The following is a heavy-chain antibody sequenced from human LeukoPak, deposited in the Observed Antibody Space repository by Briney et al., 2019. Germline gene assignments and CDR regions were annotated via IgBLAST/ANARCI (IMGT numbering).Heavy chain of an antibody. CDR3: ARYYYDSSGYYSGPYFDY. Sequence: SETLSLTCTVSGGSISSYYWSWIRQPPGKGLEWIGYIYYSGSTNYNPSLKSRVTISVDTSKNQFSLKLSSVTAADTAVYYCARYYYDSSGYYSGPYFDYWGQGTLVTVSS. J-gene: IGHJ4*02. V-gene: IGHV4-59*12. CDR1: GGSISSYY. CDR2: IYYSGST. D-gene: IGHD3-22*01.